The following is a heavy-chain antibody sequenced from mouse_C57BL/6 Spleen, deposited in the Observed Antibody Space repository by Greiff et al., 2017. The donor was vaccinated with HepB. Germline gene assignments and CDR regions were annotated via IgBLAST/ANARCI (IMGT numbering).Heavy chain of an antibody. CDR1: GYTFTSYW. V-gene: IGHV1-64*01. D-gene: IGHD2-13*01. J-gene: IGHJ2*01. CDR2: IHPNSGST. Sequence: QVQLQQPGAELVKPGASVKLSCKASGYTFTSYWMHWVKQRPGQGLEWIGIIHPNSGSTNYNEKFKSKSTLTVDKSSSTAYMQLSSLTSEDSAVYYCARWVTATRFFGYWGQGTTLTVSS. CDR3: ARWVTATRFFGY.